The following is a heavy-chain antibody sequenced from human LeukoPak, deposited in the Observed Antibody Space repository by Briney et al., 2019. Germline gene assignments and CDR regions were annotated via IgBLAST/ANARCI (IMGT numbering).Heavy chain of an antibody. J-gene: IGHJ3*02. CDR2: ISGSGGST. CDR1: GFTFSSYA. V-gene: IGHV3-23*01. D-gene: IGHD3-10*01. CDR3: ARKYYYRSGSYPDAFDI. Sequence: PGGSLRLSCAASGFTFSSYAMSWVRQAPGKGLEWVSTISGSGGSTYSAGSVKGRFTISRDNSKNTLYLQMNSLRAEDTAVYYCARKYYYRSGSYPDAFDIWGQGTMVTVSS.